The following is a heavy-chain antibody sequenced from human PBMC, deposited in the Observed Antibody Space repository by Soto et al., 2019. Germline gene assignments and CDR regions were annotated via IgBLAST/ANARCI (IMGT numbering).Heavy chain of an antibody. V-gene: IGHV1-2*02. CDR3: ARDPRPPSGWLGFWEYGMDV. Sequence: QVHLVQSGAEVKKPGASVKVSCKASGYTFTGNYIHWVRQAPGQGLEWMGWVNPDNGGTTSAQKFQGRVTMTRATSVTTAYMELTRLTSDDTAVYYCARDPRPPSGWLGFWEYGMDVWGQGTTVTVSS. CDR2: VNPDNGGT. J-gene: IGHJ6*02. D-gene: IGHD3-3*01. CDR1: GYTFTGNY.